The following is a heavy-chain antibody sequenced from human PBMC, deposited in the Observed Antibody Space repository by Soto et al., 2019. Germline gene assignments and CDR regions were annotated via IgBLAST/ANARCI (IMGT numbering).Heavy chain of an antibody. J-gene: IGHJ4*02. D-gene: IGHD3-3*01. Sequence: GASVKVSCKASGYTFTRYHMHWVRQAPGQGLEWMGIINPSGGKTTYAQKFQGRVIMTGDTSTSTVYMELSSLRSEDTAVYYCAVWNAGGNDNFWSGACDFWGQGNLVTVS. V-gene: IGHV1-46*01. CDR2: INPSGGKT. CDR3: AVWNAGGNDNFWSGACDF. CDR1: GYTFTRYH.